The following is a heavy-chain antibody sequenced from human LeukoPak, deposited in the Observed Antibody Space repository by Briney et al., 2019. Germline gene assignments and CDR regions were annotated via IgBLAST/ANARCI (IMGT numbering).Heavy chain of an antibody. CDR2: ISYDGSNK. J-gene: IGHJ4*02. Sequence: GRSLRLSCAASGFTFSSYAMHWVRQAPGKGLEWVAVISYDGSNKYYADSVKGRFTISRDNSKNTLYLQMISLRAEDTAVYYCARGPSGYDPSYFDYWGQGTLVTVSS. V-gene: IGHV3-30-3*01. CDR3: ARGPSGYDPSYFDY. CDR1: GFTFSSYA. D-gene: IGHD5-12*01.